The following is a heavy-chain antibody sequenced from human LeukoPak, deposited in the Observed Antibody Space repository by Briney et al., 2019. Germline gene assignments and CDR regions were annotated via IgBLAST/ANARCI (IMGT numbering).Heavy chain of an antibody. CDR3: ARHRRKGSVPAAPHRYYFDY. V-gene: IGHV4-34*01. CDR1: GGSFSGYY. Sequence: PSETLSLTCAVYGGSFSGYYWSWIRQPPGKGLEWIGEINHSGSTNYNPSLKSRVTISVDTSKNQFSLKLSSVTAADTAVYYCARHRRKGSVPAAPHRYYFDYWGQGTLVTVSS. J-gene: IGHJ4*02. CDR2: INHSGST. D-gene: IGHD2-2*01.